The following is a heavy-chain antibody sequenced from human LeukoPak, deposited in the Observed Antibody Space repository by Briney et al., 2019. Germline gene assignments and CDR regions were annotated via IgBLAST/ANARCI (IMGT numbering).Heavy chain of an antibody. CDR3: ARGRGIVVVPAAYISNWFDP. D-gene: IGHD2-2*01. J-gene: IGHJ5*02. V-gene: IGHV3-48*01. CDR2: ISSSSSTI. CDR1: GFTFSSYS. Sequence: GGSLRLSCAASGFTFSSYSMNWVRQAPGKGLEWVSYISSSSSTIYYADSVKGRFTISRDNAKNSLYLQMNSLRAEDTAVYYCARGRGIVVVPAAYISNWFDPWGQGTLVTVSS.